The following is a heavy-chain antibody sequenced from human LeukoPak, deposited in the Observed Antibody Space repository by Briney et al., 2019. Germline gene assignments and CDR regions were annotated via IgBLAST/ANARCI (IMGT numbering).Heavy chain of an antibody. CDR3: AKVVSGAQGYFDY. CDR1: GFTFSNYA. CDR2: ISGSGGST. D-gene: IGHD1-14*01. Sequence: GGSLRLSCAASGFTFSNYAMSWVRQAPGKGLEWVSVISGSGGSTYYADSVKGRFTISRDNSKNTLYLQMNSLRAEDTAVYYCAKVVSGAQGYFDYWGHGILVTVYS. V-gene: IGHV3-23*01. J-gene: IGHJ4*01.